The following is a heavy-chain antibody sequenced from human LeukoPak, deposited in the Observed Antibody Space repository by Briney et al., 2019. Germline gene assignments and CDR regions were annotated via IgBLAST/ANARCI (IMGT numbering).Heavy chain of an antibody. CDR1: GFTVSSNY. D-gene: IGHD6-13*01. CDR2: IYSGGST. V-gene: IGHV3-53*01. J-gene: IGHJ4*02. CDR3: ARVWGSSSYFDY. Sequence: GGSLRLSCAASGFTVSSNYMNWVRQAPGKGLEWVSVIYSGGSTYYADSVKGRFTISRDNSKNTLYLQVNSLRAEDTAVYYCARVWGSSSYFDYWGQGTLVTVSS.